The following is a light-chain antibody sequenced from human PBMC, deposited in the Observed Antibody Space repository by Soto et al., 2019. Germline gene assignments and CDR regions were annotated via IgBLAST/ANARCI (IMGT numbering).Light chain of an antibody. CDR3: CSYAGSNTWV. J-gene: IGLJ2*01. CDR2: DAT. CDR1: SSDVGSNNL. V-gene: IGLV2-23*01. Sequence: QSVLTQPASVSGSPGQSITISCTGSSSDVGSNNLVSWYQQHPGKVPKLIIYDATKRPSGVSNRFSGSKSGNTASLTISGLQAEDEADYYCCSYAGSNTWVFGGGTQLTVL.